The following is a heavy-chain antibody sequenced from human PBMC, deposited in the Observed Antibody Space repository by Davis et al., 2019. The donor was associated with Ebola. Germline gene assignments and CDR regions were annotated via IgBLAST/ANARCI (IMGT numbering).Heavy chain of an antibody. CDR1: GFTVSSNH. D-gene: IGHD6-19*01. V-gene: IGHV3-53*05. J-gene: IGHJ4*02. CDR3: ATTQWLREFDN. CDR2: IYDQST. Sequence: GGSLRLSCAASGFTVSSNHMSWVRQAPGKGLEWVSVIYDQSTAYADSVRGRFIISRDKSNNTPYLEMNSLRVDDTAVYYCATTQWLREFDNWGQGTLVTVSS.